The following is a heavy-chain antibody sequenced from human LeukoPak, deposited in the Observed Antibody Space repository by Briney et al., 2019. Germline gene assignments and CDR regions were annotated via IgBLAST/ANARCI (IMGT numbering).Heavy chain of an antibody. Sequence: SETLSLTCTVSGGSMSSYYWSWIRQPPGKGLEWIGYIHYSGSTNYNPSLNSRVSISIDTSKNQFSLGLSSVTAADTAVYYCAKQRGDRVAYWGQGTQVTVSS. CDR2: IHYSGST. CDR1: GGSMSSYY. D-gene: IGHD4-17*01. J-gene: IGHJ4*02. V-gene: IGHV4-59*08. CDR3: AKQRGDRVAY.